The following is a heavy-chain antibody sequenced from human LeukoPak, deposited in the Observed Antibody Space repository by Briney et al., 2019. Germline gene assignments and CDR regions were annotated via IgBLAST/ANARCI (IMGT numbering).Heavy chain of an antibody. CDR2: IYHSGST. CDR1: GGSISSSNW. CDR3: ARAPRKAGYSSGSPFDY. V-gene: IGHV4-4*02. D-gene: IGHD6-19*01. J-gene: IGHJ4*02. Sequence: PSETLSLTCTVSGGSISSSNWWSWVRQPPGKGLEWIGEIYHSGSTNYNPSLKSRVTISVDKSKNQFSLKLSSVTAADTAVYYCARAPRKAGYSSGSPFDYWGQGTLVTVSS.